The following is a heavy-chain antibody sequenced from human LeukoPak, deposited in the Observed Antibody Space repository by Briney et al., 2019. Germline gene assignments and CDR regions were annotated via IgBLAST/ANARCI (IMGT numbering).Heavy chain of an antibody. CDR3: VRHGSGKSPDY. D-gene: IGHD4-23*01. CDR1: GGSINGYY. J-gene: IGHJ4*02. Sequence: SGTLSLTCTVSGGSINGYYWSWIRQPPGKGLDWIGYVYYSGSTNYNPSLKSRASISVDTSKNHFSLKLTSVTAADTAVYYYVRHGSGKSPDYWGQGTLVTVSS. CDR2: VYYSGST. V-gene: IGHV4-59*08.